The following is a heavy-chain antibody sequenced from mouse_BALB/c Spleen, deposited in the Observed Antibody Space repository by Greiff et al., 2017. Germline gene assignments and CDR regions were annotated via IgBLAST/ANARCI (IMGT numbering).Heavy chain of an antibody. CDR3: ARGNWDDYFDY. D-gene: IGHD4-1*01. CDR1: GYSITSDYA. V-gene: IGHV3-2*02. J-gene: IGHJ2*01. CDR2: ISYSGST. Sequence: EVKVEESGPGLVKPSQSLSLTCTVTGYSITSDYAWNWIRQFPGNKLEWMGYISYSGSTSYNPSLKSRISITRDTSKNQFFLQLNSVTTEDTATYYCARGNWDDYFDYWGQGTTLTVSS.